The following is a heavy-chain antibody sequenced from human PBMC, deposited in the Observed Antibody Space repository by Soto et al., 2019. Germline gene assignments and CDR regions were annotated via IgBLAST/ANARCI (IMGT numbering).Heavy chain of an antibody. V-gene: IGHV1-18*01. CDR1: GYTLTNYG. Sequence: QVQLVQSGDEVKKTGASVKVSCRASGYTLTNYGISWVRQAPGQGLFWMGWISGHNGNTLYAQKVQGRLTLTIDTSTNTAYMELMSLKIDDTAMYYCVRDRQLSPWGQGTLVTVSS. CDR3: VRDRQLSP. D-gene: IGHD1-1*01. CDR2: ISGHNGNT. J-gene: IGHJ5*02.